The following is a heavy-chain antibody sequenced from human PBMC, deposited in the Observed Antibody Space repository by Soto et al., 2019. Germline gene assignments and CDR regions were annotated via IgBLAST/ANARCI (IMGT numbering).Heavy chain of an antibody. V-gene: IGHV3-30-3*01. CDR3: ERDRESGSSGRSLDY. CDR1: GFTFSSYT. D-gene: IGHD2-15*01. J-gene: IGHJ4*02. Sequence: GGSLRLSCAASGFTFSSYTMHWVRQAPGKGLEWVAIISYDGSNEYYADSVKGRFTISRDNSKNTLYLQMNSLRPEDTAFYYCERDRESGSSGRSLDYWGQGTLVTVSS. CDR2: ISYDGSNE.